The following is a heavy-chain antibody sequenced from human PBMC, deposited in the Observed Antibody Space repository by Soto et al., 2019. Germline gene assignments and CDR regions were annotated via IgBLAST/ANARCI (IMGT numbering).Heavy chain of an antibody. CDR1: GDTFTANY. CDR3: ARGWGIAAPGPNWFDP. CDR2: INPQSGGT. V-gene: IGHV1-2*02. D-gene: IGHD6-13*01. J-gene: IGHJ5*02. Sequence: GASVKVSCKASGDTFTANYIHWVRQAPGQGFEWMGWINPQSGGTKYVQKFQGRVTMTRDTSISTVYLGLSRLRSDDPAVYYCARGWGIAAPGPNWFDPWGQGTLVTVSS.